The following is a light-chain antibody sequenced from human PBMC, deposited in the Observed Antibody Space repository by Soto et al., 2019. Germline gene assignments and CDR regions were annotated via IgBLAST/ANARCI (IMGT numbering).Light chain of an antibody. J-gene: IGLJ1*01. CDR3: VSYTDTDALV. CDR1: NTDVGQDKS. V-gene: IGLV2-14*01. CDR2: EVT. Sequence: QSALTQPASVSGSRGQSITISCVGRNTDVGQDKSVSWYQQGPGKAPKLLIFEVTNRPSGVSSRFSGSRSGNTASLTISGLQPDDEGDYFCVSYTDTDALVFRTGTKVTVL.